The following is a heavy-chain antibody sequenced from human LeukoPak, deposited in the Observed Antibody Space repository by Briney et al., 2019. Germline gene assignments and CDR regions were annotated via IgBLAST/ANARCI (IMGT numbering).Heavy chain of an antibody. D-gene: IGHD3-3*01. CDR3: AKDGEYYDFWSGYYTSKGYGMDV. Sequence: GRSLRLSCAASGFTFSSYGMHWVRQAPGKGLEWVAVISYDGSNKYYADSVKGRFTISRDNSKNTLHLQMNSLRAEDTAVYYCAKDGEYYDFWSGYYTSKGYGMDVWGQGTTVTVSS. V-gene: IGHV3-30*18. CDR1: GFTFSSYG. J-gene: IGHJ6*02. CDR2: ISYDGSNK.